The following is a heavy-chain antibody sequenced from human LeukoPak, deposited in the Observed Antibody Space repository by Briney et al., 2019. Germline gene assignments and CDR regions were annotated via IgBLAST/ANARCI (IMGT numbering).Heavy chain of an antibody. J-gene: IGHJ6*02. CDR3: AKVVLEGYYYYGMDV. Sequence: GGSLRLSCAASGFTFSSYAMSWVRQAPGKGLEGVSAISGSGGSTYYADSVKGRFTISRDNSKNTLYLQMNSLRAEDTAVYYCAKVVLEGYYYYGMDVWGQGTTVTVSS. V-gene: IGHV3-23*01. CDR1: GFTFSSYA. CDR2: ISGSGGST. D-gene: IGHD1-1*01.